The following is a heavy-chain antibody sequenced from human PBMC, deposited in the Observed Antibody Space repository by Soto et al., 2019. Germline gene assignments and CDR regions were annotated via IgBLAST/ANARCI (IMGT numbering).Heavy chain of an antibody. J-gene: IGHJ3*02. CDR2: IRGVSDVI. D-gene: IGHD2-21*01. Sequence: LRLSCVASGFTFSSYSMNWVRQVPGKGLEWVSYIRGVSDVIYYADSVKGRFTISRDNAKNSLYLQMNSLRAEDTAVYYCVRDHISDIYMCAQGNIVTVS. V-gene: IGHV3-48*01. CDR3: VRDHISDIYM. CDR1: GFTFSSYS.